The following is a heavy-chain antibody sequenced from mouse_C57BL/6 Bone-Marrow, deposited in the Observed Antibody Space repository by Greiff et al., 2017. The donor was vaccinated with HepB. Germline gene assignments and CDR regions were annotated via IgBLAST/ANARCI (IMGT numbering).Heavy chain of an antibody. D-gene: IGHD5-1*01. CDR2: IYPGDGDT. V-gene: IGHV1-82*01. Sequence: LQESGPELVKPGASVKISCKASGYAFSSSWMNWVKQRPGKGLEWIGRIYPGDGDTNYNGKFKGKATLTADKSSSTAYMQLSSLTSEDSAVYFCARRVPGYAMDYWGQGTSVTVSS. CDR1: GYAFSSSW. CDR3: ARRVPGYAMDY. J-gene: IGHJ4*01.